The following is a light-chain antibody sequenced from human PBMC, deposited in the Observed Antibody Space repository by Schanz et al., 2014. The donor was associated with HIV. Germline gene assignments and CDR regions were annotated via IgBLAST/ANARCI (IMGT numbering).Light chain of an antibody. CDR3: LSYDNTLSGPYV. V-gene: IGLV2-8*01. CDR2: EVS. Sequence: QSALTQPPSASGSPGQSVTISCTGTSSDVGGYNYVSWCQQHPGKAPKLMIYEVSKRPLGVPDRFSGSKSGTSVSLAITDLQTEDEADYYCLSYDNTLSGPYVFGSGTKLTVL. J-gene: IGLJ1*01. CDR1: SSDVGGYNY.